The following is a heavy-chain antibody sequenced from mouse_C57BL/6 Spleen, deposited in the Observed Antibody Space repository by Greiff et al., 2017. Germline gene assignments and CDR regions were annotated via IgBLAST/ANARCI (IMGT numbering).Heavy chain of an antibody. D-gene: IGHD2-5*01. J-gene: IGHJ3*01. V-gene: IGHV5-16*01. CDR2: INYDGSSN. CDR3: ASYSNYSFAY. Sequence: DVMLVESEGGLVQPGSSMKLSCTASGFTFSDYYMAWVRQVPEKGLEWVANINYDGSSNYSLDSLQSRFLISSDNAKNILYLQMSSLKSEDTATYYCASYSNYSFAYWGQGTLVTVSA. CDR1: GFTFSDYY.